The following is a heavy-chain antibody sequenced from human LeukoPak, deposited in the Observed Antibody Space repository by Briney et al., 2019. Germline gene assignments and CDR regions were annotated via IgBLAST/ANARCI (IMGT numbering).Heavy chain of an antibody. D-gene: IGHD2-21*01. CDR2: ISGSGYST. CDR1: GFTFSIYT. Sequence: GGSLRLSRAASGFTFSIYTLSWVRQAPGKGLEWVSVISGSGYSTYYADSVKGRFTISRDSSKNTLFLQMDSLRAEDTALYYCAKTVVVITFRFDSWGQGSLVTVSS. J-gene: IGHJ4*02. CDR3: AKTVVVITFRFDS. V-gene: IGHV3-23*01.